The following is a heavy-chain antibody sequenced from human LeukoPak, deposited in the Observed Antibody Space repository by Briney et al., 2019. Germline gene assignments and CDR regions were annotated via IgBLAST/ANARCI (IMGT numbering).Heavy chain of an antibody. J-gene: IGHJ4*02. CDR1: GFTFDDYA. CDR3: AKDIRPGGRFGYFDY. Sequence: GGSLRLSCSASGFTFDDYAMHWVRQAPGKGLEGVSGISWSSGDLGYVDSVKGRFTISRDNAKNSLYLQINSLRGEDTAVYYCAKDIRPGGRFGYFDYWGQGTLVTVSS. D-gene: IGHD3-16*01. CDR2: ISWSSGDL. V-gene: IGHV3-9*01.